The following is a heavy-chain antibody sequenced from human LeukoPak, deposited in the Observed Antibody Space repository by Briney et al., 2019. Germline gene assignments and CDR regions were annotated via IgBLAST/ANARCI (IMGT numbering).Heavy chain of an antibody. D-gene: IGHD6-19*01. CDR2: IWYDGSNK. Sequence: PGGSLRLSCAASGFTFSSSGMHWVRQAPGKGLEWVALIWYDGSNKYYADSVKGRFTISRDNSKNTLHLQMNSLRAEDTAIYYCARDPGGSGYSFDSWGQGTLVTVSS. CDR1: GFTFSSSG. J-gene: IGHJ4*02. CDR3: ARDPGGSGYSFDS. V-gene: IGHV3-33*01.